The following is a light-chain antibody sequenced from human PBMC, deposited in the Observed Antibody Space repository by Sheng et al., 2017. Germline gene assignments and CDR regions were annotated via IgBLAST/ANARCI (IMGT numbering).Light chain of an antibody. Sequence: EIVLTQSPGTLSLSPGERATLSCRASQSVGGNLAWYQQKPGQAPRLLIYGASSRGTGVPVRFSGGGSGTEFTLTISSLQSEDFAVYYCQQYNNWPMFSFGQGTKLEIK. CDR1: QSVGGN. V-gene: IGKV3-15*01. CDR3: QQYNNWPMFS. CDR2: GAS. J-gene: IGKJ2*03.